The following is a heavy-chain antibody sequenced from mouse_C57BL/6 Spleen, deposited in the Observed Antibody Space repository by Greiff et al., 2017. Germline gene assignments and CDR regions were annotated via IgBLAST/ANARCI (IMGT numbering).Heavy chain of an antibody. CDR3: ARDPSTAQGYFDY. J-gene: IGHJ2*01. CDR2: ISYDGSN. V-gene: IGHV3-6*01. D-gene: IGHD3-2*02. CDR1: GYSITSGYY. Sequence: EVQLQQSGPGLVKPSQSLSLTCSVTGYSITSGYYWNWIRQFPGNKLEWMGYISYDGSNNYNPSLKNRISITRDTSKNQFFLKLNSVTTEDTATYYCARDPSTAQGYFDYWGQGTTLTVSS.